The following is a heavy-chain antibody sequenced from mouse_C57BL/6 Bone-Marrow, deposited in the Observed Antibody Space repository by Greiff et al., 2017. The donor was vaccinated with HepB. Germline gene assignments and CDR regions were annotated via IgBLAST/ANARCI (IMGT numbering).Heavy chain of an antibody. J-gene: IGHJ3*01. D-gene: IGHD2-2*01. Sequence: QVQLQQPGAELVMPGASVKLSCKASGYTFTSYWMHWVKQRPGQGLEWIGEIDPSDSYTNYNQKFKGKSTLTVDKSSSTAYMQLSSLTSEDSAVYYCAPYVYDAALFAYWGQGTLVTVSA. V-gene: IGHV1-69*01. CDR3: APYVYDAALFAY. CDR2: IDPSDSYT. CDR1: GYTFTSYW.